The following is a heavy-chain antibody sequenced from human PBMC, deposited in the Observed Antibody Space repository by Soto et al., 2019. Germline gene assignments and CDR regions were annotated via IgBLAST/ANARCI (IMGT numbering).Heavy chain of an antibody. CDR2: ISGSGGST. CDR1: GFTFSSYA. J-gene: IGHJ4*02. D-gene: IGHD2-2*01. CDR3: AKALSPYYCSSTSRSASRRGYSYVGFDY. Sequence: TVGSLRLSCAASGFTFSSYAMSWVRQAPGKGLEWVSAISGSGGSTYYADSVKGRFTTSRDNSKNTLYLQMNSLRAEDTAVYYCAKALSPYYCSSTSRSASRRGYSYVGFDYWGQGTLVTGSS. V-gene: IGHV3-23*01.